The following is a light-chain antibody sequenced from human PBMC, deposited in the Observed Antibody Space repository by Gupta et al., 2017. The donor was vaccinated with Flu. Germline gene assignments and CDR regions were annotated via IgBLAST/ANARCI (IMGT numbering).Light chain of an antibody. CDR2: AAS. J-gene: IGKJ4*01. V-gene: IGKV3-20*01. CDR1: QSLSSAY. Sequence: TQSPDTLSLSPGERATLSCRASQSLSSAYVAWYQHKPGQAPRLLMYAASRRASGIPDRFSGSGSGTDFTLTVSRLEPEDFAVYYCQQYVSSLTFGGGTNVEIK. CDR3: QQYVSSLT.